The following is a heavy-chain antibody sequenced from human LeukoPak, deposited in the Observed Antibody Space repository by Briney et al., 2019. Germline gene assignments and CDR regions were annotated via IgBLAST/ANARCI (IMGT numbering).Heavy chain of an antibody. V-gene: IGHV4-39*01. CDR2: IYYSGST. D-gene: IGHD3-10*01. CDR1: GGSISSSSYY. CDR3: ARHASSGSYTL. J-gene: IGHJ4*02. Sequence: SETLSPTCTVSGGSISSSSYYWGWIRQPPGKGLEWIGSIYYSGSTYYNPSLKSRVTISVDTSKNQFSLKLSSVTAADTAVYYCARHASSGSYTLWGQGTLVTVSS.